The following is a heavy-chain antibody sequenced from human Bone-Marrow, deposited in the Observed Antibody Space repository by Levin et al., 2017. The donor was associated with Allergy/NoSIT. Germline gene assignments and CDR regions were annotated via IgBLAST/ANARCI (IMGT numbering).Heavy chain of an antibody. CDR2: INHSGST. J-gene: IGHJ3*02. CDR1: GGSFSGYY. D-gene: IGHD3-10*01. CDR3: AREGHYGSGSYYNVPFAFDI. V-gene: IGHV4-34*01. Sequence: SETLSLTCAVYGGSFSGYYWSWIRQPPGKGLEWIGEINHSGSTNYNPSLKSRVTISVDTSKNQFSLKLSSVTAADTAVYYCAREGHYGSGSYYNVPFAFDIWGQGTMVTVSS.